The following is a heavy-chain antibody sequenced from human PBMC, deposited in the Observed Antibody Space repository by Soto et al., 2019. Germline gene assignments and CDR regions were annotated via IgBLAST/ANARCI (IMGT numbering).Heavy chain of an antibody. CDR3: ARYIAARPSGMDV. CDR1: GFTFISYA. D-gene: IGHD6-6*01. CDR2: ISGSGGST. J-gene: IGHJ6*02. Sequence: GGSLRLSCAASGFTFISYAMSWVRQAPGKGLEWVSAISGSGGSTYYADSVKGRFTISRDNSKNTLYLQMNSLRAEDTAVYYCARYIAARPSGMDVWGQGTTVTVSS. V-gene: IGHV3-23*01.